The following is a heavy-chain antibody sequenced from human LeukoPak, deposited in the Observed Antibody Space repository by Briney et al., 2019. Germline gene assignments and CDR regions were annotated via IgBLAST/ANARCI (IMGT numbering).Heavy chain of an antibody. CDR1: GGSISSSNW. CDR2: IYHSGGGGT. J-gene: IGHJ4*02. Sequence: SETLSLTCAVSGGSISSSNWWIWLRQPPGKGLEWIGEIYHSGGGGTNYNPSLKSRATISIDNAKNQFSLKVRSVTAADTAVYYCARVEASGYDYGAFDYWGQGTLVTVSS. D-gene: IGHD5-12*01. V-gene: IGHV4-4*02. CDR3: ARVEASGYDYGAFDY.